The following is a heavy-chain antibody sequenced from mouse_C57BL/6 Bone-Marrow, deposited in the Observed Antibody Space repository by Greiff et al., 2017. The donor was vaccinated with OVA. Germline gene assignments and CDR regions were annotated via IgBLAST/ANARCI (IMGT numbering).Heavy chain of an antibody. D-gene: IGHD1-1*01. CDR1: GYTFISYW. Sequence: QVQLQQPGTELVKPGASVKLSCKASGYTFISYWMHWVKQRPGQGLEWIGNINPSNGGTNYNEKSKGKATLTVDNTSSTAYMQLSSLTSEDSAVYYCARNRGSSSWFAYWGQGTLVTVSA. CDR3: ARNRGSSSWFAY. V-gene: IGHV1-53*01. CDR2: INPSNGGT. J-gene: IGHJ3*01.